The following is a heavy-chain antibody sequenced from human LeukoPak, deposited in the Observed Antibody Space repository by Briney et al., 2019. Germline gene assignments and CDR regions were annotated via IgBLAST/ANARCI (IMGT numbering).Heavy chain of an antibody. CDR3: AKLGYTGSYSLPF. Sequence: GGSLRLSCTASGFTLGDYAISWVRQAPGKGLEWLGFIRSKDNDGTTAYAASVEGRFIISRDDSKSIAYLQMNDLKTEDTAVYYCAKLGYTGSYSLPFWGQGTMVTVSS. CDR1: GFTLGDYA. CDR2: IRSKDNDGTT. V-gene: IGHV3-49*04. D-gene: IGHD1-26*01. J-gene: IGHJ3*01.